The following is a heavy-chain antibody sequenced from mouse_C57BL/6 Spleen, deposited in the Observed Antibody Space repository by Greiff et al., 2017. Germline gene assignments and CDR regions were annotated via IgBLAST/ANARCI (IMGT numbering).Heavy chain of an antibody. CDR2: ISDGGSYT. V-gene: IGHV5-4*01. J-gene: IGHJ4*01. Sequence: EVMLVESGGGLVKPGGSLKLSCAASGFTFSSYAMSWVRQTPEKRLEWVATISDGGSYTNYTDNVKGRFTITRDKTKNNLYLQMSHLKSEDTAMYYCARDKATVVSGAMDYWGQGTSVTVSS. CDR1: GFTFSSYA. CDR3: ARDKATVVSGAMDY. D-gene: IGHD1-1*01.